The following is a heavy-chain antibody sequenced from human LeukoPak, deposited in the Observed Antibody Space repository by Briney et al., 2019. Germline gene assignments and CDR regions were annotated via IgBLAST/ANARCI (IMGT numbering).Heavy chain of an antibody. Sequence: PGGSLRLSCAASGFTFSSYSMNWVRQAPGKGLEWVSSISSSSYIYYADSVKGRFTISRDNAKNSLYLQMNSLRAEDTAVYYCARGGSGWYREQNFDYWGQGTLITVSS. CDR3: ARGGSGWYREQNFDY. V-gene: IGHV3-21*01. J-gene: IGHJ4*02. CDR2: ISSSSYI. D-gene: IGHD6-19*01. CDR1: GFTFSSYS.